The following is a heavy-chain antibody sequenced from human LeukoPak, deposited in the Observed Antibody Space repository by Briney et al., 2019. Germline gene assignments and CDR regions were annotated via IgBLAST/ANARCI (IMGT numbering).Heavy chain of an antibody. Sequence: TSETLSLTCTVSGDSISSYYWSWIRQPPGKGLEWIGYVYYSGSTNYNPSLKSRVTISVDTSKNEFSLKLSSVTAADTAVYYCARSSYYYAADAFDIWGQGTMLTVAS. D-gene: IGHD3-10*01. CDR3: ARSSYYYAADAFDI. V-gene: IGHV4-59*01. J-gene: IGHJ3*02. CDR1: GDSISSYY. CDR2: VYYSGST.